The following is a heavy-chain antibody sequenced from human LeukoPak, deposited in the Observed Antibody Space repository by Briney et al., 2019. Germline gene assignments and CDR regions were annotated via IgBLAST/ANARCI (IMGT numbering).Heavy chain of an antibody. CDR3: AKGRVVVTATPLDY. Sequence: PGGSLRLSCAASGFTFSSYSMNWVRQAPGKGLEWVSAISGSGGSTYYADSVKGRFTISRDNSKNTLYLQMNSLRAEDTAVYYCAKGRVVVTATPLDYWGQGTLVTVSS. CDR1: GFTFSSYS. V-gene: IGHV3-23*01. D-gene: IGHD2-21*02. J-gene: IGHJ4*02. CDR2: ISGSGGST.